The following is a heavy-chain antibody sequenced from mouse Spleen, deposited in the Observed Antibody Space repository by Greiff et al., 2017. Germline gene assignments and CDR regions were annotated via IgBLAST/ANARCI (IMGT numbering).Heavy chain of an antibody. D-gene: IGHD2-5*01. CDR2: ISSGGGNT. J-gene: IGHJ1*01. Sequence: LQQSGGGLVKPGGSLKLSCAASGFTFSSYTMSWVRQTPAKRLEWVATISSGGGNTYYPDSVKGRFTISRDNARNTLYLQMSSLRSEDTAMYYCARVYSNYEYFDVWGAGTTVTVSS. V-gene: IGHV5-9*04. CDR1: GFTFSSYT. CDR3: ARVYSNYEYFDV.